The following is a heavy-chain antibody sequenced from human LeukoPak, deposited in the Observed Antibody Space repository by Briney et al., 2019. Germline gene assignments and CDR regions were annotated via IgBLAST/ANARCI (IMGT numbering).Heavy chain of an antibody. J-gene: IGHJ3*02. V-gene: IGHV3-23*01. D-gene: IGHD6-13*01. CDR2: ISGSGGST. Sequence: LPGGSLRLSCAASGFTFSSYAMSWVRQAPGKGLEWVSAISGSGGSTYYADSVKGRFTISRDNSKNTLYLQMNSLRAEDTAVYYCAKVTSSWYGEGPNEHDAFDIWGQGTMVTVSS. CDR3: AKVTSSWYGEGPNEHDAFDI. CDR1: GFTFSSYA.